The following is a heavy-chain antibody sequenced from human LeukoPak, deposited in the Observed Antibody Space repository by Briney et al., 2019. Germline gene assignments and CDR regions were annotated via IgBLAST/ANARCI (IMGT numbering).Heavy chain of an antibody. V-gene: IGHV3-53*01. CDR2: IYSHGAT. D-gene: IGHD3-9*01. J-gene: IGHJ5*02. CDR3: AKDRGGDILTAYYNWFDP. CDR1: GFTVYNNY. Sequence: GGSLRLSCAASGFTVYNNYMTWVRQAPGKGLECVSVIYSHGATYYADSVKGRFTISRDNSKNTVYLQVNSLRAEDTAVYYCAKDRGGDILTAYYNWFDPWGQGTLVTVSS.